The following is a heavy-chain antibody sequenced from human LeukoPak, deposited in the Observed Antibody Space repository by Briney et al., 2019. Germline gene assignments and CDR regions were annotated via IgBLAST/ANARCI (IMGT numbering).Heavy chain of an antibody. J-gene: IGHJ3*02. Sequence: ASVKVSCKVSGYTLTELSMHWVRQAPGKGLEWMGGFDPEDGETIYAQKFQGRVTMTEDTSTDTAYMELSSLRSEDTAVYYCATLYDILTGYFIKDAFDIWGQGTMVTVSS. CDR1: GYTLTELS. V-gene: IGHV1-24*01. CDR3: ATLYDILTGYFIKDAFDI. CDR2: FDPEDGET. D-gene: IGHD3-9*01.